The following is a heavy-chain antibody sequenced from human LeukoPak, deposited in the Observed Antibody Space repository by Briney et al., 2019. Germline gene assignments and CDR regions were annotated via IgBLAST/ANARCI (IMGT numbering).Heavy chain of an antibody. D-gene: IGHD6-13*01. J-gene: IGHJ4*02. Sequence: GGSLRLSCAASGFIVSSTYITWVRQAPGKGLQWVSILYGDGRVFHADSVKGRFTISRDNSKNTLYLQMNSLRAEDTAVYYCARDSSSWFDFWGQGTLVTVSS. CDR3: ARDSSSWFDF. CDR1: GFIVSSTY. V-gene: IGHV3-66*01. CDR2: LYGDGRV.